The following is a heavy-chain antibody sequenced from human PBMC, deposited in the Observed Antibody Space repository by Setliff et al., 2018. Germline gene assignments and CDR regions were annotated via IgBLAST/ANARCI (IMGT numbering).Heavy chain of an antibody. J-gene: IGHJ4*02. V-gene: IGHV3-7*01. Sequence: PSETLRLSCAASGFRFSELYMSWVRQSPGKGLEWVANINQDGSGKYYVDSVKGRFTISRDNAKNSLSLQMNSLRTEDTAVYYCFGAGTCSYWGQGTLVTVSS. CDR1: GFRFSELY. D-gene: IGHD3-10*01. CDR2: INQDGSGK. CDR3: FGAGTCSY.